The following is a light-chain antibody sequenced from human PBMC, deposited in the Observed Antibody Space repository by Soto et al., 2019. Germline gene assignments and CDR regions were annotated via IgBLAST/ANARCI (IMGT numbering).Light chain of an antibody. V-gene: IGKV3-11*01. CDR1: QSVSNY. Sequence: ETLLTQSPGTLSLSPGERATLSCRASQSVSNYLAWFQQKPGQAPRLLIFDTTNRAPGTPARFSGSGSVTDLTLPISILEPEDFAVYYCQQRRNLPYTFGQGTKLEIK. CDR2: DTT. J-gene: IGKJ2*01. CDR3: QQRRNLPYT.